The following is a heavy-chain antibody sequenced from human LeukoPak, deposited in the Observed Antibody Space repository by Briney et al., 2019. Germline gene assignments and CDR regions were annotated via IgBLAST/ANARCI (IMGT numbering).Heavy chain of an antibody. V-gene: IGHV4-39*01. J-gene: IGHJ4*02. CDR2: IYYSGRT. CDR1: GDSICSSDYW. CDR3: ARHRSAGISHAFDY. D-gene: IGHD1-14*01. Sequence: SETLSLTCTLTGDSICSSDYWWNWLRQPPGKGLVWLGNIYYSGRTYYRPSLKTRVPMSIDTSTNQISLSLTSVTSADTAVYYCARHRSAGISHAFDYWGQGILVTVSS.